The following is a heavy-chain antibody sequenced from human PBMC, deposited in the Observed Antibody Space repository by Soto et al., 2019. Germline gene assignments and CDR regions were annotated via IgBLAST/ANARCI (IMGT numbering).Heavy chain of an antibody. V-gene: IGHV1-46*01. CDR2: INPSGGST. Sequence: ASVKVSCKASGYTFTSYYMHWVRQAPGQGLEWMGIINPSGGSTSYAQKFQGRVTITRDTSASTAYMELSSLRSEDTAVYYCARDQSFGASGAFDIWGQGTMVTVSS. CDR1: GYTFTSYY. J-gene: IGHJ3*02. D-gene: IGHD6-19*01. CDR3: ARDQSFGASGAFDI.